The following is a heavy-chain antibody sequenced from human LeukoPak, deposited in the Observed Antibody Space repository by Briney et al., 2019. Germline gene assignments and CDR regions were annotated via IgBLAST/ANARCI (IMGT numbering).Heavy chain of an antibody. V-gene: IGHV1-2*02. Sequence: ASVKVSCKASGYTFTGYYMHWVRQAHGQGLEWMGWINPNSGGTNYAQKFQGRVTMTRDTSISTAYMELSRLRSDDTAVYYCATNYDYDFWSGYYPRLDYWGQGTLVTVSS. CDR1: GYTFTGYY. D-gene: IGHD3-3*01. CDR2: INPNSGGT. J-gene: IGHJ4*02. CDR3: ATNYDYDFWSGYYPRLDY.